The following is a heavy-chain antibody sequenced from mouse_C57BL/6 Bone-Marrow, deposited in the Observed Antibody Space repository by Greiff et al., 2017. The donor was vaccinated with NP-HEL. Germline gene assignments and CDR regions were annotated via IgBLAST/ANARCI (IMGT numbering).Heavy chain of an antibody. J-gene: IGHJ4*01. CDR2: IWSGGST. CDR1: GFSLTSYG. V-gene: IGHV2-2*01. Sequence: VKLMESGPGLVQPSQSLSITCTVSGFSLTSYGVHWVRQSPGKGLEWLGVIWSGGSTDYNAAFISRLSISKDNSKSQVFFKMNSLQADDTAIYYCARKDYADYYAMDYWGQGTSVTVSS. D-gene: IGHD1-1*02. CDR3: ARKDYADYYAMDY.